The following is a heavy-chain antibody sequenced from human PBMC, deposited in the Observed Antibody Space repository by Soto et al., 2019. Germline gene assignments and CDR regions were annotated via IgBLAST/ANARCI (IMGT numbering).Heavy chain of an antibody. D-gene: IGHD6-13*01. CDR2: ISPFNGHT. Sequence: QVQLVHSGTEVKKPGASVKVSCKTSGYTFINFGIGWVRQAPGQGLEWMGWISPFNGHTHYAQKFQGRDSLTTDTSTSTAFLELRILTYDDTAVYYCAREPPRATAGLNYFDPWGQGTLVTVSS. V-gene: IGHV1-18*01. J-gene: IGHJ5*02. CDR3: AREPPRATAGLNYFDP. CDR1: GYTFINFG.